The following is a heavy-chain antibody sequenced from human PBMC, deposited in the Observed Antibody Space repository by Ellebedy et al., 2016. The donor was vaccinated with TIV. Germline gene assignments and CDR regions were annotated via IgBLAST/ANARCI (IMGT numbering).Heavy chain of an antibody. CDR3: ARDTSGDRYYYYYSGMDV. D-gene: IGHD3-10*01. CDR1: GYTFTSYG. CDR2: ISAYNGNT. J-gene: IGHJ6*02. Sequence: AASVKVSCKASGYTFTSYGISWVRQAPGQGLEWMGWISAYNGNTNYAQNLQGRVTMTTDTSTSTAYMELRSLRSDDTAVYYCARDTSGDRYYYYYSGMDVWGQGTTVTVSS. V-gene: IGHV1-18*04.